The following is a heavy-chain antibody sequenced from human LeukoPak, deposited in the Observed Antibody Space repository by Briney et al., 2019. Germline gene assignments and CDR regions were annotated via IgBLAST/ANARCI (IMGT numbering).Heavy chain of an antibody. V-gene: IGHV3-11*04. CDR2: ISSSGSTI. CDR3: ARVPLPYDFWSGFLYYFDY. CDR1: GGSISSGDYY. D-gene: IGHD3-3*01. Sequence: LTCTVSGGSISSGDYYSSWIRQPPGKGLEWGSSISSSGSTIYYADSVKGRFTTSRDNAKNSLYLQMNSLRAEDTAVYYCARVPLPYDFWSGFLYYFDYWGQGTLVTVSS. J-gene: IGHJ4*02.